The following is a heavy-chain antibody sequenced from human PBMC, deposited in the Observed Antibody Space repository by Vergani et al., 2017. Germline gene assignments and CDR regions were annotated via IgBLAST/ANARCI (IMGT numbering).Heavy chain of an antibody. D-gene: IGHD5-12*01. J-gene: IGHJ4*02. CDR3: AKRAGYSGYDPRYYFDY. CDR2: ISGSGGST. CDR1: GFTFSSYA. Sequence: EVQLLESGGGLVQPGGSLRLSCAASGFTFSSYAMSWVRQAPGKGLEWVSAISGSGGSTYYAESVKGRFTISRDNSKNTLYLQMNSLRAEDTAVYYCAKRAGYSGYDPRYYFDYWGQGTLVTVSS. V-gene: IGHV3-23*01.